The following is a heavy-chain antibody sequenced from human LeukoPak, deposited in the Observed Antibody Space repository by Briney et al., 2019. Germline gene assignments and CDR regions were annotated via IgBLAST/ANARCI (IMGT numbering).Heavy chain of an antibody. CDR3: ARDVDSPGYFDL. V-gene: IGHV4-4*07. Sequence: PSETLSLTCTDSGGSISSYYWTWIRQPAGKGLEWIGRIYTSGSTNYNPSLKSRVTMSLDTSKNQFSLKLTSVTAADTAVYYCARDVDSPGYFDLWGRGTLVTVSS. CDR2: IYTSGST. D-gene: IGHD3-9*01. CDR1: GGSISSYY. J-gene: IGHJ2*01.